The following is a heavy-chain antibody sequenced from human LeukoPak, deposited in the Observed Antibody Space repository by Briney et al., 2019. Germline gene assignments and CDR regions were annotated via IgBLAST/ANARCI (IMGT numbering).Heavy chain of an antibody. Sequence: PGGSLRLSCAASGFTVSSNYMSWVRQAPGKGLEWVSVIYSGGSTYYADSVKGRFTISRDNSKNTLYLQMNSLRAEDTAVYYCARDRWFGESRVNYGMDVWGKGTTVTVSS. CDR2: IYSGGST. CDR1: GFTVSSNY. D-gene: IGHD3-10*01. V-gene: IGHV3-53*01. J-gene: IGHJ6*04. CDR3: ARDRWFGESRVNYGMDV.